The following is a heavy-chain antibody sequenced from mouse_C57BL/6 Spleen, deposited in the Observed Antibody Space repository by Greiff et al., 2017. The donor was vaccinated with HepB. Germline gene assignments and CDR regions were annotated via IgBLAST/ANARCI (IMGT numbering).Heavy chain of an antibody. CDR1: GYTFTSYG. CDR2: IYPRSGNT. V-gene: IGHV1-81*01. CDR3: ARYDGYYSSYWYFDV. D-gene: IGHD2-3*01. J-gene: IGHJ1*03. Sequence: QVQLKESGAELARPGASVKLSCKASGYTFTSYGISWVKQRTGQGLEWIGEIYPRSGNTYYNEKFKGKATLTADKSSSTAYMELRSLTSEDSAVYFCARYDGYYSSYWYFDVWGTGTTVTVSS.